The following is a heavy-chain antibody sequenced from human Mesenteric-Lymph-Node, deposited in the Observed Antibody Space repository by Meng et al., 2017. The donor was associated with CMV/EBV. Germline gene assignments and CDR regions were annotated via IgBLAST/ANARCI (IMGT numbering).Heavy chain of an antibody. CDR2: IYYSGST. Sequence: TSGGYYWSWLRQHPGKGLEWIGYIYYSGSTYYNPSLKSRVTISVDTSKNQFSLKLSSVTAADTAVYYCARDHGSRYCSGGSCQGIDYWGQGTLVTVSS. V-gene: IGHV4-31*02. CDR3: ARDHGSRYCSGGSCQGIDY. D-gene: IGHD2-15*01. CDR1: TSGGYY. J-gene: IGHJ4*02.